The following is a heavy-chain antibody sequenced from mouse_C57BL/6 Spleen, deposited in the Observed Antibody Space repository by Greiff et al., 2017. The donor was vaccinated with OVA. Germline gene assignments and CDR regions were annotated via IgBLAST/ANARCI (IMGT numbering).Heavy chain of an antibody. D-gene: IGHD2-3*01. J-gene: IGHJ4*01. CDR1: GFSLTSYG. V-gene: IGHV2-2*01. CDR3: ARDGYYVDLMMDY. CDR2: IWSGGST. Sequence: VKLVESGPGLVQPSQRLSITCTVSGFSLTSYGVHWVRQSPGKGLEWLGVIWSGGSTDYNAAFISRLSISKDNSKSQVFFKMNSLQADDTAIYYCARDGYYVDLMMDYWGQGTSVTVSS.